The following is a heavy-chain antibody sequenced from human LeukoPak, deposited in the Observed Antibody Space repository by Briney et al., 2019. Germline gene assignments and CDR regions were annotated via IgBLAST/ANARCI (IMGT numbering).Heavy chain of an antibody. D-gene: IGHD4-17*01. CDR2: ISSSGSTI. J-gene: IGHJ6*02. CDR3: ARFATSTVTTFTYYYYGMDV. CDR1: GFTFSDYY. V-gene: IGHV3-11*01. Sequence: PGGSLRLSCAASGFTFSDYYMSWIRQAPGKGLEWVSYISSSGSTIYYADSAKGRFNISRDNAKNSLYLQMNSLRAEDTAAYYCARFATSTVTTFTYYYYGMDVWGQGTTVTVSS.